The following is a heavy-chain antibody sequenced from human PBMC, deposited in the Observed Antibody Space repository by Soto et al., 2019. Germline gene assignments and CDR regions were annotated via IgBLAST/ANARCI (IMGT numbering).Heavy chain of an antibody. V-gene: IGHV3-23*01. D-gene: IGHD2-2*01. CDR1: GFTVGSYA. Sequence: GGSLRLSCAASGFTVGSYAMSWVRQAPGKGLEWVSGISSDGNTYYADSVKGRFTISRDSSKATLFLQMNRLRVDDTAIYYCATRTGPAADYWGRGILVTVSS. CDR2: ISSDGNT. J-gene: IGHJ4*03. CDR3: ATRTGPAADY.